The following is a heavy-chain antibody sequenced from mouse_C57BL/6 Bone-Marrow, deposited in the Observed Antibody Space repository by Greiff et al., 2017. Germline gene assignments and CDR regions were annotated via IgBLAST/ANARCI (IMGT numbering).Heavy chain of an antibody. Sequence: QVPLQQPGAELVKPGASVKMSCKASGYTFTSYWITWVKQRPGQGLEWIGDIYPGSGSTNYNEKFKSKATLTVDTASSTAYMQLSSLTSEDSAVYYCARSYYSRDYWGQGTTLTVSS. CDR3: ARSYYSRDY. CDR2: IYPGSGST. V-gene: IGHV1-55*01. J-gene: IGHJ2*01. CDR1: GYTFTSYW. D-gene: IGHD2-12*01.